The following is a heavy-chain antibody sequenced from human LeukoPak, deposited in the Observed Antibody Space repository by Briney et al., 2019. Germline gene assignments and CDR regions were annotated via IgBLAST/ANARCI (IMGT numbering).Heavy chain of an antibody. CDR2: IRPDGRNE. Sequence: GGSLRLSCAASGFTFSTYGMHWVRQAPGKGLEWVAFIRPDGRNEYYADSVKGRFTISRDNSKNTPYLQMNSLRTEDTAVYYCARTGGPQLWLTWGQGTLVTVSS. CDR3: ARTGGPQLWLT. D-gene: IGHD5-18*01. J-gene: IGHJ5*02. V-gene: IGHV3-30*02. CDR1: GFTFSTYG.